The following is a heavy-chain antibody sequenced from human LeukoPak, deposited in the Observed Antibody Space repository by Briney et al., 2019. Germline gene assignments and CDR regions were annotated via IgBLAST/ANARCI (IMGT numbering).Heavy chain of an antibody. V-gene: IGHV3-23*01. D-gene: IGHD3-22*01. Sequence: GGSLRLSCAASGFTFSSYAMSWVRQAPGKGLEWVSAISGSGGSTYYADSVKGRFTISRDNSKNMLYLQMNSLRAEDTAVYYCAKASAMIVVVSKHFDYWGQGTLVTVSS. J-gene: IGHJ4*02. CDR2: ISGSGGST. CDR1: GFTFSSYA. CDR3: AKASAMIVVVSKHFDY.